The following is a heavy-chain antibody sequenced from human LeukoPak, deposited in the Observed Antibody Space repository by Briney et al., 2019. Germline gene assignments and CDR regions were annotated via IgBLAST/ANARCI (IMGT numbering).Heavy chain of an antibody. CDR1: GFTFSSYW. CDR2: INTDGSST. J-gene: IGHJ6*03. D-gene: IGHD1-26*01. V-gene: IGHV3-74*01. Sequence: GGSLRLSCVASGFTFSSYWMHWVRQAPGKGLEWVSRINTDGSSTSYADSVRGRFTTSRDNAKNTLYLQMNSLRAEDTAVYYCARVYCPTCYYYMDVWGKGTTVTVSS. CDR3: ARVYCPTCYYYMDV.